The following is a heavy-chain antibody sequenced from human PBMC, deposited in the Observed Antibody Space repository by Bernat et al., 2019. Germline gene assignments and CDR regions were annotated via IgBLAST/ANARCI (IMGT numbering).Heavy chain of an antibody. J-gene: IGHJ6*03. D-gene: IGHD3-3*01. CDR1: GFTFSSYG. CDR3: AKDTNIDV. CDR2: ISYDGSNK. V-gene: IGHV3-30*18. Sequence: VQLVESGGGVVQPGRSLRLSCAASGFTFSSYGMHWVRQAPGKGLEWVAVISYDGSNKYYADSVKGRFTISRDNSKNTLYLQMNSLRAEDTAVYYCAKDTNIDVWGKGTTVTVSS.